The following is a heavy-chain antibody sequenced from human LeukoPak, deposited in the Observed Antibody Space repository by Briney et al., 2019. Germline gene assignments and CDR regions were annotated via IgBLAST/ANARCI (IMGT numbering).Heavy chain of an antibody. D-gene: IGHD3-10*01. Sequence: SETLSLTCAVYGGSFSGYYWSWIRQPPGKGLEWIGEINHSGSTNYNPSLKSRVTLSVDTSKNQFSLKLSSVTAADTAVYYCARMTPSNMVRGVRSGRYPYYFKYWGQGMLVTVSS. CDR2: INHSGST. CDR1: GGSFSGYY. J-gene: IGHJ4*02. CDR3: ARMTPSNMVRGVRSGRYPYYFKY. V-gene: IGHV4-34*01.